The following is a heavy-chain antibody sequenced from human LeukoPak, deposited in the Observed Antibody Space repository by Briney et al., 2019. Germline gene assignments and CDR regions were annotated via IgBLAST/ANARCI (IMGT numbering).Heavy chain of an antibody. V-gene: IGHV3-15*01. Sequence: PGGSLRLSCAASDFTFDSAWMSWVRQAPGKGREWVGRIKSNTAGGTTEYAAPVKARFTLSRDDSKNTLYLQMNSLTPEDTAVYYCTTDLMDVWGQGTTVTVSS. J-gene: IGHJ6*02. CDR2: IKSNTAGGTT. CDR3: TTDLMDV. CDR1: DFTFDSAW.